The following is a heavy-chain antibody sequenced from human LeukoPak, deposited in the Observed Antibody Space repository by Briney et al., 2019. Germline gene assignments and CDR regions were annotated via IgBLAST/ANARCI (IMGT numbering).Heavy chain of an antibody. D-gene: IGHD3-10*01. CDR3: AKDWGFKFASGSSYFDY. V-gene: IGHV4-59*01. CDR2: IYYSGSA. J-gene: IGHJ4*02. CDR1: GGSISSYY. Sequence: PSETLSLTCTVSGGSISSYYWSWIRQPPGKGLEWIGYIYYSGSANYNPSLKSRVTISVDTSKNQFSLKLSSVTAEDTAVYYCAKDWGFKFASGSSYFDYWGQGTLVTVSS.